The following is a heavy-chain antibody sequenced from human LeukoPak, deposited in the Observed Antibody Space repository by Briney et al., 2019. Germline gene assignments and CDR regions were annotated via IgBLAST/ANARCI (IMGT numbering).Heavy chain of an antibody. V-gene: IGHV3-23*01. D-gene: IGHD5-12*01. CDR2: ISPGGDIK. CDR1: GFTFSSYW. Sequence: PGGSLRLSCAASGFTFSSYWMNWVRQAPGKGLEWVSGISPGGDIKYYADSVKGRFVISRDNSKNTVYLQMNSLRVDDTARYYCAQDGAWLRFDHWGQGTLVTVSS. J-gene: IGHJ4*02. CDR3: AQDGAWLRFDH.